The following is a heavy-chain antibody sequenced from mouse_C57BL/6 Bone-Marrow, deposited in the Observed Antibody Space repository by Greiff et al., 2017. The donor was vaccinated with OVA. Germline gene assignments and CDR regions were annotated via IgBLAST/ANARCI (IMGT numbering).Heavy chain of an antibody. CDR2: IWSGGST. J-gene: IGHJ3*01. CDR3: ATSTGTGAWFAY. D-gene: IGHD4-1*02. Sequence: VKLVESGPGLVQPSQSLSITCTVSGFSLTSYGVHWVRQSPGKGLEWLGVIWSGGSTDYNAAFISRLSISKDNSKSQVFFKMNSLQADDTAIYYCATSTGTGAWFAYWGQGTLVTVSA. CDR1: GFSLTSYG. V-gene: IGHV2-2*01.